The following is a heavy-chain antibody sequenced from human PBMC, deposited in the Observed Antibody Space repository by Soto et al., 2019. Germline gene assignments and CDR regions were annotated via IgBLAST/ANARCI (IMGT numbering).Heavy chain of an antibody. CDR2: ISGSGGST. V-gene: IGHV3-23*01. CDR1: GFTFSSYA. D-gene: IGHD4-17*01. Sequence: EVQLLESGGGLVQPGGSLRLSCAASGFTFSSYAMSWVRQAPGKGLEWVSAISGSGGSTYEADGVKGRFTISRNNSKITLYQQMNSLRDDDAAVYYGAKGGETTVTEFDYWGQGTLVTVSS. J-gene: IGHJ4*02. CDR3: AKGGETTVTEFDY.